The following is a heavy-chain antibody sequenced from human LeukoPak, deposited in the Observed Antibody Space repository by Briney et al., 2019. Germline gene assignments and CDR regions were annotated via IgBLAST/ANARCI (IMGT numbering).Heavy chain of an antibody. V-gene: IGHV3-30*02. Sequence: PGGSLRLSCAASGFTFSDFGMEWVRQAPGKGLEWVAFIRHDGSNKYYADSVKGRFTISRDNSKNTLDLQMNSLRPDDTAVYYCAKDFDGPAIWGQGTLVTVSS. CDR3: AKDFDGPAI. J-gene: IGHJ4*02. CDR2: IRHDGSNK. D-gene: IGHD4-17*01. CDR1: GFTFSDFG.